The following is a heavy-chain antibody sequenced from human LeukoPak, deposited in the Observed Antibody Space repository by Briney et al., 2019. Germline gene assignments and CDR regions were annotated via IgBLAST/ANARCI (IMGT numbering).Heavy chain of an antibody. CDR2: ISSSSSYI. CDR1: GFTFNNYN. CDR3: APRTYYYGSGSYYLR. J-gene: IGHJ4*02. V-gene: IGHV3-21*04. D-gene: IGHD3-10*01. Sequence: GGSLRLSCAASGFTFNNYNMNWVRQAPGKGLEWVSSISSSSSYIYYADSVKGRFTISRDNSKNTLYLQMNSLRAEDTAVYYCAPRTYYYGSGSYYLRWGQGTLVTVSS.